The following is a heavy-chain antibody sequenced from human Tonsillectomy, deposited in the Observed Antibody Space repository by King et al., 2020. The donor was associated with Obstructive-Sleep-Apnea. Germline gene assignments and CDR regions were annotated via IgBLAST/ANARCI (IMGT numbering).Heavy chain of an antibody. Sequence: VQLVESGAEVKKPGASVKVSCKASGYTFTRYYMHWVRQAPGQGLEWMGILNPSRSTTTYAQKFQGRVTMTRDTSTSTVYMELSSLRSEDTAVYYCARDRGEGYSYGHIDYWGQGTLVTVSS. CDR1: GYTFTRYY. D-gene: IGHD5-18*01. J-gene: IGHJ4*02. CDR3: ARDRGEGYSYGHIDY. V-gene: IGHV1-46*01. CDR2: LNPSRSTT.